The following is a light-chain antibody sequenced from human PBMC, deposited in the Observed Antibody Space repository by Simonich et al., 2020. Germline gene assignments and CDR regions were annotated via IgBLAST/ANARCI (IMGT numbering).Light chain of an antibody. CDR1: QRVLYSSNNKNY. Sequence: DIVMTQSPASLSVSLGDRATINCKSSQRVLYSSNNKNYLAWYQQKPGQPPKLLIYWASTRESGVPDRFSGSGSGTDFTLTISSLQAEDVAVYYCQQYYSTPNTFGQGTKLEIK. J-gene: IGKJ2*01. CDR3: QQYYSTPNT. CDR2: WAS. V-gene: IGKV4-1*01.